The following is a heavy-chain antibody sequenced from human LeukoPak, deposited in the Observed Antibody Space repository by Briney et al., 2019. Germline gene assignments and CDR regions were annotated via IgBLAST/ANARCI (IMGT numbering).Heavy chain of an antibody. J-gene: IGHJ4*02. CDR1: GGSISTSNW. D-gene: IGHD2-2*01. CDR3: ARDGSRGPFDY. Sequence: SETLSLTCAVSGGSISTSNWWRWVRQPPGKGLEWIGEIYHSGSTNYNPSLKSRVTISVDKSKNQFSLKLISVAAADTAVYYCARDGSRGPFDYWGQGTLVTVSS. CDR2: IYHSGST. V-gene: IGHV4-4*02.